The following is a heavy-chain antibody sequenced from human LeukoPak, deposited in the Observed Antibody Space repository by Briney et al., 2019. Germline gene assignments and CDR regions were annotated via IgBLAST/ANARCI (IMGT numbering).Heavy chain of an antibody. V-gene: IGHV4-61*02. Sequence: PSQTLSLTCIVSGGSMSSGSYFWTWIRQPAGKGLEWIGRIYNSGSTNYNPSLSSRVSISIDTSNNQFSLKLSSVTAADMAVYYCASGNYDFWSGYYGGNMDVWGKGTTVTVSS. CDR1: GGSMSSGSYF. D-gene: IGHD3-3*01. CDR2: IYNSGST. CDR3: ASGNYDFWSGYYGGNMDV. J-gene: IGHJ6*03.